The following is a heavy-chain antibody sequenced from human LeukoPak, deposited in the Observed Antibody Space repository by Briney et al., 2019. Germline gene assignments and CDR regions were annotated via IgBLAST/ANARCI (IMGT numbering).Heavy chain of an antibody. D-gene: IGHD3-10*01. CDR3: ARGGASSRHFDY. J-gene: IGHJ4*02. CDR2: IYVSGST. Sequence: SETLSLTCTVSGVSITGDYWSWIRRPPGKGLEWIGFIYVSGSTNYNPSLKSRVTISVDTSKNQFSLNLRSVTTADTAIYYCARGGASSRHFDYWGQGTLVTVSS. V-gene: IGHV4-59*01. CDR1: GVSITGDY.